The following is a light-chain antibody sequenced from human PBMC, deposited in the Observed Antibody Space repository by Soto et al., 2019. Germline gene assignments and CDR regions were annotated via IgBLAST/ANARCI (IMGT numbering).Light chain of an antibody. J-gene: IGKJ1*01. CDR1: QGISEY. V-gene: IGKV1-27*01. CDR2: GAS. Sequence: DIQMAQSPSSLSASIGDRVTITCRASQGISEYLAWYQQRPGNATNLLIYGASILQSSNPARFSVSSSGTNFTLTISILRPEDVTTYYSHSPDTMSRTLGQGVTGEIK. CDR3: HSPDTMSRT.